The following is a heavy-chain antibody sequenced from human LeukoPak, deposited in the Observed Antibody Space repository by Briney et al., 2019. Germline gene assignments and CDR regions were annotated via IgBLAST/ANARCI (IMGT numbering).Heavy chain of an antibody. J-gene: IGHJ6*03. CDR2: TYYSGST. V-gene: IGHV4-59*11. D-gene: IGHD4-11*01. Sequence: SETLSLTCTVSGGSISSHYWSWIRQPPGKGLEWIGYTYYSGSTNYNPSLKSRVTISVGTSKYQFSLKLSSVTAADTAVYYCARDVAGDYSGYYYYMDVWGKGTTVTVSS. CDR1: GGSISSHY. CDR3: ARDVAGDYSGYYYYMDV.